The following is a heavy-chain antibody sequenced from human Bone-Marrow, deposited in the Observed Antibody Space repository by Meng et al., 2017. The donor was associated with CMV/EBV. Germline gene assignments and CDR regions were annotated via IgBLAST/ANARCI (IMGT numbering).Heavy chain of an antibody. CDR1: RFTFSSYW. CDR3: ARDSSGYLALFDY. J-gene: IGHJ4*02. D-gene: IGHD3-22*01. Sequence: GGSLTLSCAAARFTFSSYWMSWVRQAPGKGREWVANIKQDGSEKYYVDSVKGRFTISRDNAKNSLYLQMNSLRAEDTAVYYCARDSSGYLALFDYWGQGTLVTVSS. V-gene: IGHV3-7*01. CDR2: IKQDGSEK.